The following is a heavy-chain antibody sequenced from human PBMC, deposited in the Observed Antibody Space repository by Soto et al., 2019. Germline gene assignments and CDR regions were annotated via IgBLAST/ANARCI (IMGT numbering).Heavy chain of an antibody. J-gene: IGHJ4*02. V-gene: IGHV3-53*01. CDR1: GLTVSRDY. D-gene: IGHD3-3*01. Sequence: PGGSLRLSCAVSGLTVSRDYMSWVRQAPGKGLEWVSVIYSADYTYYADPVKGRFTISRDISKNTLYLQMNSLRAEDTAIYYCVGDPWSASYWGQGTLVTVS. CDR3: VGDPWSASY. CDR2: IYSADYT.